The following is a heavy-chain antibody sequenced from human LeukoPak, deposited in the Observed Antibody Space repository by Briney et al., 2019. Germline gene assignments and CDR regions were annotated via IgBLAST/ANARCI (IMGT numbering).Heavy chain of an antibody. CDR2: IQSSGST. Sequence: SSETLSLTCTVSGGSIRSYYWNWIRQPAGKGLEWIGRIQSSGSTNHNPSLKSRVTMSVDTSKNQFSLKLRSVTAADTAVYYCAQDSGDGYFQHRGQGTRVTVSS. CDR1: GGSIRSYY. J-gene: IGHJ1*01. CDR3: AQDSGDGYFQH. V-gene: IGHV4-4*07. D-gene: IGHD4-17*01.